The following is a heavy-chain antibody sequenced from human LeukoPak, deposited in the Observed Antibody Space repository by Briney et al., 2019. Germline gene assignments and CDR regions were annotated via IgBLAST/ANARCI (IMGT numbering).Heavy chain of an antibody. CDR2: IIPIFGTA. CDR1: GGTFSSYA. CDR3: ARGHYYDSSGPSGYFDY. J-gene: IGHJ4*02. D-gene: IGHD3-22*01. V-gene: IGHV1-69*05. Sequence: SVKVSCKASGGTFSSYAISWVRQAPGQGLEWMGGIIPIFGTANYAQKFQGRVTITTDESTSTAYMELSSLRSEDTAVYYCARGHYYDSSGPSGYFDYWGQGTLVTVSS.